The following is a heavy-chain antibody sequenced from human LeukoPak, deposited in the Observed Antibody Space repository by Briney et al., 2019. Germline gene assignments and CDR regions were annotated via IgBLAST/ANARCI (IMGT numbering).Heavy chain of an antibody. J-gene: IGHJ4*02. CDR3: ARDEHNYYDSSGYDY. CDR2: VYYSGST. CDR1: GYSISSGYY. Sequence: SETLSLTCTVSGYSISSGYYWSWIRQPPGKGLEWIGYVYYSGSTDYNPSLKSRVTISVDTSKNQFSLKVRSVTAADTAVYYCARDEHNYYDSSGYDYWGQGILVTVSS. V-gene: IGHV4-61*01. D-gene: IGHD3-22*01.